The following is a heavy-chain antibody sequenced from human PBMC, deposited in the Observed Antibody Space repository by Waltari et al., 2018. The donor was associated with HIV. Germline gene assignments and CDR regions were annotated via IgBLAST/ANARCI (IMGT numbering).Heavy chain of an antibody. J-gene: IGHJ4*02. CDR1: GYSTSSGFY. D-gene: IGHD6-6*01. CDR2: IYHSGNT. Sequence: QVQLQESGPGLVKPSETLSLTCAVSGYSTSSGFYWVWLRQPPGKGLEWIGSIYHSGNTFYSPSLKSRVTMSVDTSKNQFSLKLSSVTAADTAMYYCARGGRYSSSLAELDFWGQGTLVTVSS. V-gene: IGHV4-38-2*01. CDR3: ARGGRYSSSLAELDF.